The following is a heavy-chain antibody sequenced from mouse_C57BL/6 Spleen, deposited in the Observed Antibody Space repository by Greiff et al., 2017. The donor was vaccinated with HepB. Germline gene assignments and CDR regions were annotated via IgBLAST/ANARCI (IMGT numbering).Heavy chain of an antibody. D-gene: IGHD1-1*01. CDR1: GYTFTDYN. Sequence: EVQLQQSGPELVKPGASVKIPCKASGYTFTDYNMDWVKQSHGKGLEWIGDINPNNGGTIYNQKFKGKATLTVDKSSSTAYMELSSLTSEDTAVYYCAISPLRWDDYAMDYWGQGTSVTVSS. CDR3: AISPLRWDDYAMDY. CDR2: INPNNGGT. J-gene: IGHJ4*01. V-gene: IGHV1-18*01.